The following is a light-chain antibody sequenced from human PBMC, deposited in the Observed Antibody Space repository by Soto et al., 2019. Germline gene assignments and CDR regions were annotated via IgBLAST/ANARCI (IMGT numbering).Light chain of an antibody. CDR3: QSYDSSLSAYV. Sequence: QSVLTQPPSVSGAPGQRVTISCTGSSSNIGAGYDLHWYQQLPGTAPKLLIYGNSNRPSGVPDRFSGSKSGTLASLAITGLQAEDEADYYCQSYDSSLSAYVFGTGTKLTVL. J-gene: IGLJ1*01. V-gene: IGLV1-40*01. CDR2: GNS. CDR1: SSNIGAGYD.